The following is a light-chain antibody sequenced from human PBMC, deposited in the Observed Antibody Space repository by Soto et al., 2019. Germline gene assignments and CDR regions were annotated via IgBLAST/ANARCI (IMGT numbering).Light chain of an antibody. CDR1: QSVSSN. V-gene: IGKV3-15*01. CDR2: GAS. Sequence: EIVMTQSPATLSVSPRERATLSCRASQSVSSNLAWYQQKPGQAPRLLIYGASTRATGIPARFSGSGSGTEFTLTISSLQSEDFAVYSCQQYNNWLPFTCGPGTRVDIK. J-gene: IGKJ3*01. CDR3: QQYNNWLPFT.